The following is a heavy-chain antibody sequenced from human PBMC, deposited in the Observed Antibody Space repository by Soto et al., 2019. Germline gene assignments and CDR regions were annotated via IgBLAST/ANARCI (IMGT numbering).Heavy chain of an antibody. D-gene: IGHD3-22*01. CDR2: IGPDGSRT. Sequence: VGSLRLSCAASGFTFSRHWMHWVRQAPGKGLSWVSHIGPDGSRTRDADSVMGRFIISRDNARNTLYLQMNSLRAEDTAVYYCAKPYDSSGVFDYWGQGTLVTVSS. CDR1: GFTFSRHW. J-gene: IGHJ4*02. V-gene: IGHV3-74*01. CDR3: AKPYDSSGVFDY.